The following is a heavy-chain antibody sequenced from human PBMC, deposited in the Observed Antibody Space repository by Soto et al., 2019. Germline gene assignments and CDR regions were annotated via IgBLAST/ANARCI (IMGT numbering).Heavy chain of an antibody. V-gene: IGHV3-33*06. CDR3: AKDGGIDDFWSGYDYYYYYGMDV. CDR2: IWYDGSNK. CDR1: GFTFSSYG. J-gene: IGHJ6*02. Sequence: PGGSLRLSCAASGFTFSSYGMHWVRQAPGKGLEWVAVIWYDGSNKYYADSVKGRFTISRDNSKNTLYLQMNSLRAEDTAVYYCAKDGGIDDFWSGYDYYYYYGMDVWGQGTTVTVSS. D-gene: IGHD3-3*01.